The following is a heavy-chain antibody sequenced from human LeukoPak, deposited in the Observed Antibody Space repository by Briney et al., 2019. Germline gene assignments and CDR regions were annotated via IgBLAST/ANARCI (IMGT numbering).Heavy chain of an antibody. CDR3: ARNSGWYVYDY. D-gene: IGHD6-19*01. CDR2: IFTRGST. Sequence: SETLSLTCTVSGDSISSNYWSWIRQPPGKGLEWIGYIFTRGSTNYNPSLKSRVTMSVDTSKNQFSLKLSSVTAADTAVYYCARNSGWYVYDYWGQGTLVTVSS. J-gene: IGHJ4*02. V-gene: IGHV4-4*09. CDR1: GDSISSNY.